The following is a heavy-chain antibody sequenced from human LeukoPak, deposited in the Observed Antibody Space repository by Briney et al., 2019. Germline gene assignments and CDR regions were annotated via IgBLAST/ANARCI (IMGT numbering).Heavy chain of an antibody. CDR2: INQDGSEK. D-gene: IGHD5-12*01. Sequence: GESLRLSCAASGFTFTTYWMSWVRQAPGKGLEWVANINQDGSEKYFVDSVKGRFTISRDNAKNSLYLQMNSLRAEDTAVYYCARGPSGYHNTGGQGTLVTVSS. CDR1: GFTFTTYW. V-gene: IGHV3-7*01. CDR3: ARGPSGYHNT. J-gene: IGHJ4*02.